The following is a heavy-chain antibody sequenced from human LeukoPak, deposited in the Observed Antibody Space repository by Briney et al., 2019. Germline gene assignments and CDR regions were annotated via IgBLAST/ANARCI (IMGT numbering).Heavy chain of an antibody. CDR3: AKGSIYYGSGSYSWGIDY. CDR1: GFTFSSYA. V-gene: IGHV3-23*01. Sequence: PSGGSLRLSCAASGFTFSSYAMSWVRQAPGKGLEWVSAISGSGGSTYYADSVKGRFTISRDNSKNTLYLQMNSLRAEDTAVHYCAKGSIYYGSGSYSWGIDYWGQGTLVTVSS. D-gene: IGHD3-10*01. CDR2: ISGSGGST. J-gene: IGHJ4*02.